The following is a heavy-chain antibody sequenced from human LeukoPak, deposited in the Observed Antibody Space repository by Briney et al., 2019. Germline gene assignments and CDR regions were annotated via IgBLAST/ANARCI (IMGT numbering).Heavy chain of an antibody. D-gene: IGHD5-24*01. CDR3: ARGWLQPYWYFDL. J-gene: IGHJ2*01. V-gene: IGHV1-18*01. Sequence: ASVKVSCKTSGYTSTNYGISWVRQAPGQGLEWMGSISPYSGNADYAQKLRGRVTMTTDTSTTTGYMELRSLRSDDTAIYYCARGWLQPYWYFDLWGRGTLVTVSS. CDR1: GYTSTNYG. CDR2: ISPYSGNA.